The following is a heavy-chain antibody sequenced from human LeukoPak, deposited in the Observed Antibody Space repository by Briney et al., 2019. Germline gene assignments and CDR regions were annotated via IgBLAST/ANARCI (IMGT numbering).Heavy chain of an antibody. CDR3: ARDRYTVVSWYFDL. V-gene: IGHV4-31*03. D-gene: IGHD4-23*01. CDR2: IYYSGST. CDR1: GGSISSGGYY. J-gene: IGHJ2*01. Sequence: SETLSLTCTVSGGSISSGGYYWSWVHQHPGKGLERIGYIYYSGSTYYNPSLKSRVTISVDTSKNQFSLKLSSVTAADTAVYYCARDRYTVVSWYFDLWGRGTLVTVSS.